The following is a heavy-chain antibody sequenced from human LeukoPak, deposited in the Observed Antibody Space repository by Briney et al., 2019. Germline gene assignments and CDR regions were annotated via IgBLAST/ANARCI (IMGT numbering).Heavy chain of an antibody. CDR3: AKGGSVWYSGGGFGY. CDR2: MNPHSGKT. D-gene: IGHD6-19*01. V-gene: IGHV1-8*01. J-gene: IGHJ4*02. Sequence: ASVKVSCKASGYTFTTYDINWVRQATGQGLEWMGWMNPHSGKTGFAQKFQGRVTLTRNTSISTAYMELSSLTSEDTAVYYCAKGGSVWYSGGGFGYWGQGTLVTVSS. CDR1: GYTFTTYD.